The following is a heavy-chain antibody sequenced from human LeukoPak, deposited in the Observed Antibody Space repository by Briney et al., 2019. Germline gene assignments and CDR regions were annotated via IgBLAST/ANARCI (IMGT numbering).Heavy chain of an antibody. J-gene: IGHJ3*02. Sequence: ASVKVSCKASGGTFSNYAISWVRQAPGQGLEWMGGIIPIFGTANYAQKFQGRVTITTDESTSTAYMELSSLRSEDTAVYYCAREWLVLGSDAFDIWGQGTMVTVSS. D-gene: IGHD6-19*01. V-gene: IGHV1-69*05. CDR2: IIPIFGTA. CDR3: AREWLVLGSDAFDI. CDR1: GGTFSNYA.